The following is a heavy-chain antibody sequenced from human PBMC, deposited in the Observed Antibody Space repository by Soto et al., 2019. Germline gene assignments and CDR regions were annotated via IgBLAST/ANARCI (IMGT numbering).Heavy chain of an antibody. CDR1: GFSLSTSGMC. V-gene: IGHV2-70*11. J-gene: IGHJ6*02. CDR2: IDWDDDK. CDR3: ARIGDSDVMAV. D-gene: IGHD2-21*01. Sequence: SGPTLVNPTQTLTLTCTFSGFSLSTSGMCVSWIRQPPGKALEWLARIDWDDDKYYSTSLKTRLTISKDTSKNQVVLTMTNMDPVNTPMFFWARIGDSDVMAVGGQGTTVTVSS.